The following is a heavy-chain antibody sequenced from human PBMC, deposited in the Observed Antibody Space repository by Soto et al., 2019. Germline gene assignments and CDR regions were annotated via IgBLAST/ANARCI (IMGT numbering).Heavy chain of an antibody. J-gene: IGHJ4*02. CDR3: ARDGAAAGTLDY. CDR2: IWYDGSNK. V-gene: IGHV3-33*01. Sequence: RRVLQEPSKGLEWVAVIWYDGSNKYYADSVKGRFTISRDNSKNTLYLQMNSLRAEDTAVYYCARDGAAAGTLDYWGQGTLVTVSS. D-gene: IGHD6-13*01.